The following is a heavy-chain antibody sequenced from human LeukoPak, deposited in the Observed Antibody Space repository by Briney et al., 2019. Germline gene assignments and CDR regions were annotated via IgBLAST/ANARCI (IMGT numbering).Heavy chain of an antibody. V-gene: IGHV1-69*05. D-gene: IGHD2-2*01. CDR1: GGTFSSYA. Sequence: GASVKVSCKASGGTFSSYAISWVRQAPGQGLEWMGRIIPIFGTANYAQKFQGRVTITTDESTSTAYMELSSLRSEDTAVYYCASSLGEHCSSTSCYGGYVDYWGQGTLVTVSS. CDR2: IIPIFGTA. J-gene: IGHJ4*02. CDR3: ASSLGEHCSSTSCYGGYVDY.